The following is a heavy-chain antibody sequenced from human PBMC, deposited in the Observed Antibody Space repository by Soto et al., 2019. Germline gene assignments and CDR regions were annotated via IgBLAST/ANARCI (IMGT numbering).Heavy chain of an antibody. J-gene: IGHJ6*02. CDR1: GGTFSSYA. D-gene: IGHD5-18*01. CDR3: ARDRGGKKYSYGYYYYGMDV. CDR2: IIPIFGTA. V-gene: IGHV1-69*01. Sequence: QVRLVQSGAEVKKPGSSVKVSCKASGGTFSSYAISWVRQAPGQGLEWMGGIIPIFGTANYAQKFQGRVTITADESTSTAYMELSSLRSEDTAVYYCARDRGGKKYSYGYYYYGMDVWGQGTTVTVSS.